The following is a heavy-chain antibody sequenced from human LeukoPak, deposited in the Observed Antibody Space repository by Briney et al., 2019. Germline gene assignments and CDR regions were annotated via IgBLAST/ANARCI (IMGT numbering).Heavy chain of an antibody. V-gene: IGHV5-10-1*01. CDR3: ARLTPHLPGSVDP. Sequence: GEFLKISCKGSGYSFTSYWISWVRQMPGKGLEWMGRIDPSDSYTNYGPSFQGHVTISADKSISTAYLQWSSLKASDTAMYYCARLTPHLPGSVDPWGQGTLVTVSS. J-gene: IGHJ5*02. CDR2: IDPSDSYT. CDR1: GYSFTSYW. D-gene: IGHD2-15*01.